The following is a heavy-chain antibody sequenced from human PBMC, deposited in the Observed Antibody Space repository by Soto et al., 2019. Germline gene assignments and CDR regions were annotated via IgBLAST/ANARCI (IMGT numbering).Heavy chain of an antibody. D-gene: IGHD6-13*01. J-gene: IGHJ6*02. CDR2: INPNSGGT. CDR3: ARDSAYTSSSWYSWYGMDV. V-gene: IGHV1-2*04. Sequence: ASVKVSCKXSGYTFTGYYMHWVRQAPGQGLAWMGWINPNSGGTNYAQKFQGWVTMTRDTYISTAYMELSRLRSDDTAVYYCARDSAYTSSSWYSWYGMDVWGQGTTVTVSS. CDR1: GYTFTGYY.